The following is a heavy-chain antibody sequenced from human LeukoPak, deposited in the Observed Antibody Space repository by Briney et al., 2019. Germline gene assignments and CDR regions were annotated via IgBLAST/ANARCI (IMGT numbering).Heavy chain of an antibody. J-gene: IGHJ4*02. CDR1: GFSFSNYE. CDR2: ISNTGDII. Sequence: GGSLRLSCAASGFSFSNYEMNWVRQAPGKGLEWISHISNTGDIIHYADSVEGRFTISRDNANNSLYLQMNSLRAGDTAVYYCARDRGTKFTDYWGQGTLVTVSS. CDR3: ARDRGTKFTDY. V-gene: IGHV3-48*03.